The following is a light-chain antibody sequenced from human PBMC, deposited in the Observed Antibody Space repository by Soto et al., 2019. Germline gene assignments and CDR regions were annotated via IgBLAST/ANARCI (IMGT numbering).Light chain of an antibody. CDR3: SSYAGNNIYYF. CDR1: SNDVGGYNF. V-gene: IGLV2-8*01. Sequence: QSALTQPPSASGSTGQSVTISCTGTSNDVGGYNFVSWYQQHPGKAPKLMIFEVSKRPSGVPDRFSGSKSGSTASLTVSGLQAEDEADYYCSSYAGNNIYYFFGTGTKLTVL. CDR2: EVS. J-gene: IGLJ1*01.